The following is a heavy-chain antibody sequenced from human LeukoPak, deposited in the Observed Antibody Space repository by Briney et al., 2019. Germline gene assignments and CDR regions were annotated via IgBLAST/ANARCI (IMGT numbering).Heavy chain of an antibody. V-gene: IGHV3-23*01. CDR3: AKARQGLRLGESDY. CDR1: GFTFSSYA. CDR2: ISGSGGST. Sequence: GGSLRLPCAASGFTFSSYAMSWVRQAPGKGLEWVSAISGSGGSTYYADSVKGRFTISRDNSKNTLYLQMNSLRAEDTAVYYCAKARQGLRLGESDYWGQGTLVTVSS. D-gene: IGHD3-16*01. J-gene: IGHJ4*02.